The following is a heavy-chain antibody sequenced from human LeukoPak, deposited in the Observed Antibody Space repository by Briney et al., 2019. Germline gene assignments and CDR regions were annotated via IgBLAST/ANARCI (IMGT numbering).Heavy chain of an antibody. D-gene: IGHD4-23*01. CDR2: IASDGSST. Sequence: GGTLRLSCAASGFTFSSYWMNWVRQAPGKGLVWVSRIASDGSSTTYADSVKGRFSISRDNAKNTLYLQMNSLRVEDTAVYYCARGRPHGNDYWGQGTLVTVSS. V-gene: IGHV3-74*01. CDR3: ARGRPHGNDY. J-gene: IGHJ4*02. CDR1: GFTFSSYW.